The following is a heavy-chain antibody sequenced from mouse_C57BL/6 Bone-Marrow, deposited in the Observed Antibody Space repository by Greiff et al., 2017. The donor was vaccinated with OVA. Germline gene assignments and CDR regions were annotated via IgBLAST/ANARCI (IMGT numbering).Heavy chain of an antibody. CDR1: GFTFSSYG. CDR3: ARPAIYYYDSSYVEYAMDY. CDR2: ISSGGSCT. Sequence: EVMLVESGGDLVKPGGSLKLSCAASGFTFSSYGMSWVRQTPDKRLEWVATISSGGSCTYYPDSVKGRFTISRDNATNTLYLQMSSLKSEDTAMYYCARPAIYYYDSSYVEYAMDYWGQGTSVTVSS. V-gene: IGHV5-6*01. D-gene: IGHD1-1*01. J-gene: IGHJ4*01.